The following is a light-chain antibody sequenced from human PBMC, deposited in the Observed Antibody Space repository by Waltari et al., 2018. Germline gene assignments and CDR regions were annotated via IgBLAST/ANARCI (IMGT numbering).Light chain of an antibody. J-gene: IGLJ3*02. CDR2: GTN. CDR1: SSNFGAGYD. Sequence: QSVLTQPPSMSGSPGQKVTIACTGGSSNFGAGYDVHWYQQFPGTAPKPLIFGTNNRASGGPGRFSGSRSGTSASLAVAGVQSEDEAVYYCQSFDSSLSASVFGGGTKLTVL. CDR3: QSFDSSLSASV. V-gene: IGLV1-40*01.